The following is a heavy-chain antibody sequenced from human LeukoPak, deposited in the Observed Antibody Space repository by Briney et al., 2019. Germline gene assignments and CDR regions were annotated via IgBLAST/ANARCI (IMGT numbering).Heavy chain of an antibody. Sequence: GGSLRLSCAASGFTFSSYEMNWVRQAPGKGLEWVAFIRFDGTSKFYADSVKARFTISRDNSQNTVSLQLNNLRIEDTALYYCAKTSLSDPSGHYYYMDVWGKGTTVTVSS. V-gene: IGHV3-30*02. J-gene: IGHJ6*03. CDR2: IRFDGTSK. CDR3: AKTSLSDPSGHYYYMDV. D-gene: IGHD3-3*01. CDR1: GFTFSSYE.